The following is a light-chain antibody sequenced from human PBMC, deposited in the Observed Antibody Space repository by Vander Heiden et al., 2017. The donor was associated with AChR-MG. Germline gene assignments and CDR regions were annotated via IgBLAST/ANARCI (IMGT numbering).Light chain of an antibody. CDR1: QDISIF. CDR2: AAS. CDR3: QKNNSAFRT. J-gene: IGKJ1*01. V-gene: IGKV1-27*01. Sequence: DIQMTQSPSSLSASVGDRVPITCRASQDISIFVAWYQQRPGNVPKLLIYAASTLQSGVPSRFSSSGSGTDFTLTISGLQPEDVATYYCQKNNSAFRTFGQGTKVEI.